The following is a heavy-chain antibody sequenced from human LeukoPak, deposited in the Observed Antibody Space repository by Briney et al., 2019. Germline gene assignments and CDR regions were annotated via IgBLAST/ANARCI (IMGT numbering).Heavy chain of an antibody. CDR2: ISSSGSIT. Sequence: PGGSLRLSCIASGFTFSRYAMSWVRQAPGKGLEWVSYISSSGSITYYADSLKGRFTISRDNAKNSLYLQMNSLRAEDTAVYYCARENLGPYYFHYWGQGTLVTVSS. V-gene: IGHV3-48*04. CDR1: GFTFSRYA. J-gene: IGHJ4*02. D-gene: IGHD1-14*01. CDR3: ARENLGPYYFHY.